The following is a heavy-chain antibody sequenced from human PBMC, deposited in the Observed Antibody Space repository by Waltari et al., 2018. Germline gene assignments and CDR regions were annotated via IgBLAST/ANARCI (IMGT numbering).Heavy chain of an antibody. V-gene: IGHV4-59*12. D-gene: IGHD3-10*01. CDR1: GGSFSGYY. Sequence: QVQLQESGPGLVKSSETLSLICAVSGGSFSGYYWGWIRQPPGRGLEWIGCSSDSSGSTDYNPSLTSRVTISRDASKNQFSLRLTSVTAADTAVYYCVRGGFGNHWYFDLWGPGTPVTSSS. CDR3: VRGGFGNHWYFDL. J-gene: IGHJ2*01. CDR2: SSDSSGST.